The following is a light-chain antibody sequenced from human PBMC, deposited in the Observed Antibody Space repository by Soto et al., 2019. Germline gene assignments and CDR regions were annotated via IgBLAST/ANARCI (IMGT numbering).Light chain of an antibody. V-gene: IGLV2-14*01. J-gene: IGLJ3*02. CDR2: EVS. Sequence: QSALTQPASVSGSPGQSITISCTGTSSDVGGYTYVSWYQHHPGKAPKLMIYEVSNRPSGVSNRFSGSKSGNTASLTISGLQAEDEADYYCSSYTSYSSGVFGGGTKLTVL. CDR3: SSYTSYSSGV. CDR1: SSDVGGYTY.